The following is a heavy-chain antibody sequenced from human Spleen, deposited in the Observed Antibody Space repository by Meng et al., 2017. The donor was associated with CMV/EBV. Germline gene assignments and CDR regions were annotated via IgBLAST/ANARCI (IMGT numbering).Heavy chain of an antibody. Sequence: GESLKISCAASGFTFNNYAMSWVRQAPGKGLEWVSGIGSTGIDTHNADSVKGRFTISRDNSENTLILQTNSLRAEDTAVYYCARRVPAYYFDYWGQGTLVTVSS. CDR2: IGSTGIDT. J-gene: IGHJ4*02. CDR3: ARRVPAYYFDY. V-gene: IGHV3-23*01. CDR1: GFTFNNYA.